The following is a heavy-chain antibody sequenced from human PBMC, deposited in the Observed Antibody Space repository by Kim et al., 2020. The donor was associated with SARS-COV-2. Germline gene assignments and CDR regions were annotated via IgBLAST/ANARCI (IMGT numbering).Heavy chain of an antibody. CDR2: IYYSGST. Sequence: SETLSLTCTVSGGSISSSSYYWGWIRQPPGKGLEWIGSIYYSGSTYYNPSLKSRVTISVDTSKNQFSLKLSSVTAADTAVYYCAIEMGFLEWSAYYFDYWGQGTLVTVSS. CDR3: AIEMGFLEWSAYYFDY. V-gene: IGHV4-39*07. D-gene: IGHD3-3*01. J-gene: IGHJ4*02. CDR1: GGSISSSSYY.